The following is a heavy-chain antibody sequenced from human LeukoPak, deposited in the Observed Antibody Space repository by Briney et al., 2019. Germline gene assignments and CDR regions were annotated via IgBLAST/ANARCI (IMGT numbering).Heavy chain of an antibody. J-gene: IGHJ4*02. CDR2: IGIDSGNT. CDR3: ARDHNYAFDN. CDR1: GFPFIEYS. V-gene: IGHV3-48*01. D-gene: IGHD1-1*01. Sequence: SAGSLRLSCTASGFPFIEYSMNWVRQAPGKGLEWISYIGIDSGNTNYADSVRGRFTISADKAKNSLYLQMNSLRVEDTAVYYCARDHNYAFDNWGQGTLVSVAS.